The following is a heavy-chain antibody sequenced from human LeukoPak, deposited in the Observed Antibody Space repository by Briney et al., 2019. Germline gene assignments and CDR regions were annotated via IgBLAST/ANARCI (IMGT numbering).Heavy chain of an antibody. D-gene: IGHD6-13*01. CDR2: IRSDGSDT. CDR1: GFTFSDTW. Sequence: GGSLRLSCAASGFTFSDTWMHWVRQAPGEGLVWVSRIRSDGSDTRYAESVKGRFTISRDNAKNSLYLQMNSLRAEDTAVYYCARTPYSSSWYNFDYWGQGTLVTVSS. V-gene: IGHV3-74*01. J-gene: IGHJ4*02. CDR3: ARTPYSSSWYNFDY.